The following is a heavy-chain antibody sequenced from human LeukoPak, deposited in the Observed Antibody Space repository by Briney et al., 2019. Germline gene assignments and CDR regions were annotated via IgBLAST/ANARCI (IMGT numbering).Heavy chain of an antibody. Sequence: SETLSLTCTVSGGSITSYYWSWLRQPPGKALEWIGYIYYSGSTNYNPSLKSRVTISVDTSKIQFSLKLTSVTAADTAVYYCARYFGWSDAFDIWGQGTMVTVSS. CDR1: GGSITSYY. CDR2: IYYSGST. CDR3: ARYFGWSDAFDI. D-gene: IGHD3-9*01. J-gene: IGHJ3*02. V-gene: IGHV4-59*08.